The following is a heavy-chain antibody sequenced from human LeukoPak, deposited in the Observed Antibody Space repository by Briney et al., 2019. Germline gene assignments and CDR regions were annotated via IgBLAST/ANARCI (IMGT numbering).Heavy chain of an antibody. CDR2: IYYSGST. CDR3: ARERKKAGTTGYYLDY. Sequence: SQTLSLTCTVSGGSISSGDYYWSWIRQPPGKGLEWIGYIYYSGSTYYNPSLKSRVTISVDTSKNQFSLKLSSVTAADTAVYYCARERKKAGTTGYYLDYWGQGTLVTVSS. V-gene: IGHV4-30-4*08. D-gene: IGHD1-7*01. CDR1: GGSISSGDYY. J-gene: IGHJ4*02.